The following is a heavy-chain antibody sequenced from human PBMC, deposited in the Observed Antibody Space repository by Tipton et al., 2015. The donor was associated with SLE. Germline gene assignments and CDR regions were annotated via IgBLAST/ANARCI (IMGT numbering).Heavy chain of an antibody. CDR2: ISYDGSNK. D-gene: IGHD5-12*01. Sequence: SLRLSCAASGFTFSSYAMHWVRQAPGKGLEWVAVISYDGSNKYYADSVKGRFTTSRDNSKNTLYLQMNSLRAEDTAVYYCARVPPLAKSAFDIWGQGTMVTVSS. CDR3: ARVPPLAKSAFDI. CDR1: GFTFSSYA. V-gene: IGHV3-30*04. J-gene: IGHJ3*02.